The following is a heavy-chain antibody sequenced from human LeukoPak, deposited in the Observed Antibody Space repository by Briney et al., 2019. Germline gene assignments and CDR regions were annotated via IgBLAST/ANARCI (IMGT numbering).Heavy chain of an antibody. CDR3: AKDIAQGYTFGSIEQDY. D-gene: IGHD5-18*01. CDR1: GFTFSSYA. V-gene: IGHV3-23*01. J-gene: IGHJ4*02. Sequence: GGSLRLSCAASGFTFSSYAMSWVRQAPGKGQEWVSAISGSGGSTYYADSVKGRFTISRDNSKDTLSLQMNSLRAEDTAVYYCAKDIAQGYTFGSIEQDYWGQGTLVTVSS. CDR2: ISGSGGST.